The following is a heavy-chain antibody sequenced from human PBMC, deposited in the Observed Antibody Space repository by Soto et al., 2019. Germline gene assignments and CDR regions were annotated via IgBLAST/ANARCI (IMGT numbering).Heavy chain of an antibody. D-gene: IGHD3-10*01. Sequence: EVQLAESGGGLVQPGGSLRLSCAASGFTFDDYAIHWVRQAPGKGLEWVSGISWNGAATGYADSVKGRFTISRDNAKNTLYLQMNSLGSDDTAIYYCANLPLYGSGFDCWGLGTLVTVSS. J-gene: IGHJ4*02. CDR1: GFTFDDYA. CDR2: ISWNGAAT. V-gene: IGHV3-9*01. CDR3: ANLPLYGSGFDC.